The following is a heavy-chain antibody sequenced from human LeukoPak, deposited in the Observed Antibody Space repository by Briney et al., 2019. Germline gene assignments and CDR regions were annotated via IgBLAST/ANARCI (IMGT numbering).Heavy chain of an antibody. CDR3: ARRAGTDYFYGMDV. CDR2: IYPGDYDT. CDR1: GSCFASYW. Sequence: GAALQISCKGAGSCFASYWIGWGRQMAGKGLEWMGIIYPGDYDTRYGTSFQGQVTISADKSISTAYLQWSSLKASDTAMYYCARRAGTDYFYGMDVWGQGTTVTV. D-gene: IGHD6-19*01. V-gene: IGHV5-51*01. J-gene: IGHJ6*02.